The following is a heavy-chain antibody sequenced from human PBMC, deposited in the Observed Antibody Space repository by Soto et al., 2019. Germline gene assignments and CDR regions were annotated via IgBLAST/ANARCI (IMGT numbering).Heavy chain of an antibody. D-gene: IGHD1-26*01. CDR3: ARGRLSRLGNYYYGMDV. V-gene: IGHV4-34*01. Sequence: SETLSLTCAVYGGSFSGYYWSWIRQPPGKGLEWIGEINHSGSTNYNPSLKSRVTISVDTSKNQFSLKLSSVTAADTAVYYCARGRLSRLGNYYYGMDVWGQGTTVTVYS. CDR1: GGSFSGYY. J-gene: IGHJ6*02. CDR2: INHSGST.